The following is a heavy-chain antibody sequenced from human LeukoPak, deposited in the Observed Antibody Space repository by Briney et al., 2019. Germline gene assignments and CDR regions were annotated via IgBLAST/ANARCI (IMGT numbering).Heavy chain of an antibody. Sequence: EASVKVSCKASGYTFADYYLHWVRRAPGQGPEWMGWIKSQTGDTNYALRFQGRVTMTRDTSISTAYMELSGLRFEDTAVYYCAREGRLEDTDSSGYWLFDPWGQGTLVTVSS. CDR2: IKSQTGDT. CDR3: AREGRLEDTDSSGYWLFDP. CDR1: GYTFADYY. J-gene: IGHJ5*02. V-gene: IGHV1-2*02. D-gene: IGHD3-22*01.